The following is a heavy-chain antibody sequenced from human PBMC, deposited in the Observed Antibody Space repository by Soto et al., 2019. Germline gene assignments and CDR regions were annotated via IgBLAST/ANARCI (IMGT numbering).Heavy chain of an antibody. Sequence: SEPLSLTCAVYGGTFSGYYWTWIRQPPGTGLEWIGEINHSGSTNYNPSLKSRVTISVDTSKSQFSLKLTSVTAADTAVYYCARDKITGLFDYWGQGTLVTVSS. CDR3: ARDKITGLFDY. V-gene: IGHV4-34*01. CDR1: GGTFSGYY. D-gene: IGHD2-8*02. J-gene: IGHJ4*02. CDR2: INHSGST.